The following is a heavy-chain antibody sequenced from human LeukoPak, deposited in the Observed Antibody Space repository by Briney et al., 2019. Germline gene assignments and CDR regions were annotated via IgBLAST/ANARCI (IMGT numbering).Heavy chain of an antibody. CDR2: ISSSSSYI. V-gene: IGHV3-21*04. CDR3: ARYCSSTSCNDY. Sequence: GGSLRLSCAASGFTFSSYSMNWVRQAPGKGLEWVSSISSSSSYIYYADSVKGRFTISRDNAKNSLYLQMNSLRAEDTAVYYCARYCSSTSCNDYWGQGTLVTVSS. CDR1: GFTFSSYS. D-gene: IGHD2-2*01. J-gene: IGHJ4*02.